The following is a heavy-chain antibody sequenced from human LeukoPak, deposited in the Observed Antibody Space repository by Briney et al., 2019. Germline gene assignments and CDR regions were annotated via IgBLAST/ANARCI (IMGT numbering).Heavy chain of an antibody. D-gene: IGHD3-9*01. V-gene: IGHV3-53*01. CDR1: GSTVSSNY. CDR2: IYSGGST. Sequence: GGSLRLSCAASGSTVSSNYMSWVRQAPGKGLEWVSVIYSGGSTYYADSVRGRFTISRDNSKNTLYLQMNSLRAEDTAVYYCARVRDDILTGYPPPDFDYWGQGTLVTVSS. CDR3: ARVRDDILTGYPPPDFDY. J-gene: IGHJ4*02.